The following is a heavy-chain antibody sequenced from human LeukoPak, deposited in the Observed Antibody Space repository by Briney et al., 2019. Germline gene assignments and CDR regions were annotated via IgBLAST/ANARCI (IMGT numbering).Heavy chain of an antibody. CDR2: INPSGGST. V-gene: IGHV1-46*01. Sequence: ASVKVSCKASGYTFTSYYMHWVRQAPGQGLEWMGIINPSGGSTSYAQKFQGRVTMTRDTSTSTVYMELSSLRSEDTAVYYCAREGRDYGDQSPYGYYYGMDVWGKGTTVIVSS. CDR3: AREGRDYGDQSPYGYYYGMDV. J-gene: IGHJ6*04. D-gene: IGHD4-17*01. CDR1: GYTFTSYY.